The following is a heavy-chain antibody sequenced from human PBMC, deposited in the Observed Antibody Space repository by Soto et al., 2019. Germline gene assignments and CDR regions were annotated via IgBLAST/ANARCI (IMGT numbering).Heavy chain of an antibody. V-gene: IGHV4-31*03. CDR3: ARLGYDSSGYPSWFDP. CDR1: GGSISSSSYS. CDR2: VYFSGNT. Sequence: SETLSLTCTVSGGSISSSSYSWSLILQHPGKGLEWIGYVYFSGNTDYNPSLKSRVTISVDTSKKQFSLRLTSVTVADTAVYYCARLGYDSSGYPSWFDPWGQGTLVTVSS. D-gene: IGHD3-22*01. J-gene: IGHJ5*02.